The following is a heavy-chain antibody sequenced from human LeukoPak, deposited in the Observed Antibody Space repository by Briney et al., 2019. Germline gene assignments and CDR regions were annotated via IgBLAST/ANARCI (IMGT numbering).Heavy chain of an antibody. CDR2: INSGGDDI. Sequence: GGSLRLSCAASGFSFSLYAMNWVRQAPGKGLEWISYINSGGDDIHYAASVRGRFTISRDDAGNTLFLQLSRLSDEDTAVYYCARDTIQPGLIDDWGQGTLVTVSS. CDR3: ARDTIQPGLIDD. V-gene: IGHV3-21*05. CDR1: GFSFSLYA. D-gene: IGHD2-2*01. J-gene: IGHJ4*02.